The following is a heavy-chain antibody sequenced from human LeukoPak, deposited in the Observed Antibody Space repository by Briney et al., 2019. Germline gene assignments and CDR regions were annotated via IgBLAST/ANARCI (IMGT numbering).Heavy chain of an antibody. CDR1: GFTFSSYG. V-gene: IGHV3-33*01. J-gene: IGHJ5*02. Sequence: GGSLRLSCAASGFTFSSYGMHWVRRAPGKGLEWVAVIWYDGSNKYYADSVKGRFTISRDNSKNTLYLQMNSLRAEDTAVYYCARDRGIAAAGTNWFDPWGQGTLVTVSS. D-gene: IGHD6-13*01. CDR3: ARDRGIAAAGTNWFDP. CDR2: IWYDGSNK.